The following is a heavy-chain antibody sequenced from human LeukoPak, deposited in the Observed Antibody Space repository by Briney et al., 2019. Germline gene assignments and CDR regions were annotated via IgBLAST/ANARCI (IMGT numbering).Heavy chain of an antibody. J-gene: IGHJ4*02. V-gene: IGHV4-39*07. D-gene: IGHD1-1*01. CDR2: IYYSGST. CDR1: GGSISSSSYY. CDR3: ARGRIGGQRLFDY. Sequence: SETLSLTCTVSGGSISSSSYYWGWIRQPPGKGLEWIGSIYYSGSTYYNPSLKSRVTISVDTSKNQFSLKLSSVTAADTAVYYCARGRIGGQRLFDYWGQGTLVTVSS.